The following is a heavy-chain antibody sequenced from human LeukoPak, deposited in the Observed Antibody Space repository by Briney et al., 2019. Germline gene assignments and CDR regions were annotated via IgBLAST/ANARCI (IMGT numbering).Heavy chain of an antibody. CDR1: GYTFTSYH. D-gene: IGHD3-22*01. CDR3: ARSHYYDSSGYYFVMVWGDY. CDR2: INPSGGST. V-gene: IGHV1-46*01. J-gene: IGHJ4*02. Sequence: GASVKVSCKASGYTFTSYHMHWVRQAPGQGLEWMGIINPSGGSTSYAQKFQGRVTMTRDTSTSTVYMGLSSLRSEDTAVYYCARSHYYDSSGYYFVMVWGDYWGQGTLVTVSS.